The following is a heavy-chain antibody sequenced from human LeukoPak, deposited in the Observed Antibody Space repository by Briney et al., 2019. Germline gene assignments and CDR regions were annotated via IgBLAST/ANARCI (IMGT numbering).Heavy chain of an antibody. CDR2: ISGSGGST. D-gene: IGHD3-10*01. Sequence: GGSLRLSCAASGFTFSSYAMSWVRQAPGKGLEWVSAISGSGGSTYYADSVKGRFTISRDNSKNTLYLQMNSLRAEDTAVCYCAKDPYYYGSGSYFDYWGQGTLVTVSS. CDR3: AKDPYYYGSGSYFDY. V-gene: IGHV3-23*01. J-gene: IGHJ4*02. CDR1: GFTFSSYA.